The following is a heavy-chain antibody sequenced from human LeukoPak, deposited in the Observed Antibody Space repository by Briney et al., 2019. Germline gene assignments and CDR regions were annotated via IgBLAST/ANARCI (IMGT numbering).Heavy chain of an antibody. CDR3: ARDYSSRYYFDY. CDR2: IYYSGST. Sequence: SETLSLTCTVSGGSISSSGYYWGWIRQPPGKGLEWIGNIYYSGSTYYNPSLKSRVTISVDTSKNQFSLKLSSVTAADTAVYYCARDYSSRYYFDYWGQGTLVTVSS. J-gene: IGHJ4*02. CDR1: GGSISSSGYY. D-gene: IGHD6-13*01. V-gene: IGHV4-39*07.